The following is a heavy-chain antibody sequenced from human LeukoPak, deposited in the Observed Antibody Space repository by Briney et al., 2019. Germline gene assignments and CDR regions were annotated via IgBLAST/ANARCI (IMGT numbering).Heavy chain of an antibody. D-gene: IGHD6-19*01. CDR2: INHSGST. CDR1: GGSFSGYY. CDR3: ARGVRPSDRWLVLRRSRVKVNFFDY. J-gene: IGHJ4*02. Sequence: SETLSLTCAVYGGSFSGYYWSWIRQPPGKGLEWIGEINHSGSTNYNPSLKSRVTISVDTSKNQFSLKLSSVTAADTAVYYCARGVRPSDRWLVLRRSRVKVNFFDYWGQGTLVTVSS. V-gene: IGHV4-34*01.